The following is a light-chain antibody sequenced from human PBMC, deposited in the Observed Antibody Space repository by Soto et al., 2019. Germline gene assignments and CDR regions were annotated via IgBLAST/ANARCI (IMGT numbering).Light chain of an antibody. CDR1: QSVSSR. CDR2: DAS. Sequence: EIAMTQSAAALSVSPGERATLSCMASQSVSSRLAWYQQKPGQAPRLLIYDASTRASGIPARFSGSGSGTDFTLTISRLEPEDFAVYFCQQYTGPPTTFGQGTRLEIK. CDR3: QQYTGPPTT. J-gene: IGKJ5*01. V-gene: IGKV3-15*01.